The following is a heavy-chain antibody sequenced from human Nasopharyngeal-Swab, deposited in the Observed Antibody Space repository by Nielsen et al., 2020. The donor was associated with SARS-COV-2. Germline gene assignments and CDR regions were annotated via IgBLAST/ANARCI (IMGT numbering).Heavy chain of an antibody. J-gene: IGHJ2*01. CDR1: GFTFSSYG. V-gene: IGHV3-30*03. CDR2: ISYDGSNK. CDR3: ARLSGSSWDFDL. Sequence: GGSLRLSCAASGFTFSSYGMHWVRQAPGKGLEWVAVISYDGSNKYYADSVKGRFTISRDNSKNTLYLQMNSLRAEDTAVYYCARLSGSSWDFDLWGRGTLVTVSS. D-gene: IGHD6-13*01.